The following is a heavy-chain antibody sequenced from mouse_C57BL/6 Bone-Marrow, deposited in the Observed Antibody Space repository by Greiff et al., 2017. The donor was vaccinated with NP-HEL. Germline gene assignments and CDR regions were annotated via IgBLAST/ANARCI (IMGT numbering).Heavy chain of an antibody. CDR2: ISSGSSTI. CDR3: ATNWDWCFDV. CDR1: GFTFSDYG. Sequence: EVKVEESGGGLVKPGGSLKLSCAASGFTFSDYGMHWVRQAPEKGLEWVAYISSGSSTIYYADTVKGRFTISRDNAKNTLFLQMTSLRSEDTAMYYCATNWDWCFDVWGTGTTVTVSS. D-gene: IGHD4-1*01. V-gene: IGHV5-17*01. J-gene: IGHJ1*03.